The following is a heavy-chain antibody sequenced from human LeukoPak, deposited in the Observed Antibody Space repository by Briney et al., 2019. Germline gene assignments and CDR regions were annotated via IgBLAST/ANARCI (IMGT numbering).Heavy chain of an antibody. CDR2: ISHSGST. J-gene: IGHJ4*02. CDR1: GDSISSGDYY. V-gene: IGHV4-61*08. Sequence: PSETLSLTCTVSGDSISSGDYYWSWIRQPPGKGLEWIGEISHSGSTNYNSSLKSRITMSVDTSKNQFSLNLTSVTAADTAVYYCARHYYGSGIPLGIDYWGQGTLVTVSS. CDR3: ARHYYGSGIPLGIDY. D-gene: IGHD3-10*01.